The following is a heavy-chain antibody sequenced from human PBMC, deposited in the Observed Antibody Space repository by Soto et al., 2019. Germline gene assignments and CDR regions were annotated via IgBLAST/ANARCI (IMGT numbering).Heavy chain of an antibody. Sequence: QVQLQESGPGLVKPSGTLSLTCSVSGDSITNDRWWSWVRQSPGKGLEWIGEIYHSGRTNYNPSLKSRLIISVDKSKNNFSLTLSSVTAADTAVYYCTANGYYSLDYWGQGSLVTVSS. J-gene: IGHJ4*02. CDR2: IYHSGRT. D-gene: IGHD5-12*01. CDR1: GDSITNDRW. V-gene: IGHV4-4*02. CDR3: TANGYYSLDY.